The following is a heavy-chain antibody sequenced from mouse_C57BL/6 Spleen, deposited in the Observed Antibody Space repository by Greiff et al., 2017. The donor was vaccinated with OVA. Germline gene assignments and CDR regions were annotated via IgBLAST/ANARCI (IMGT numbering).Heavy chain of an antibody. V-gene: IGHV1-26*01. D-gene: IGHD2-4*01. Sequence: EVQLVESGPELVKPGASVKISCKASGYTFTDYYMNWVKQSHGKSLEWIGDINPNNGGTSYNQKFKGKATLTVDKSSSTAYMELRSLTSEDSAVYYCARSRDYDLYYFDYWGQGTTLTVSS. CDR1: GYTFTDYY. J-gene: IGHJ2*01. CDR3: ARSRDYDLYYFDY. CDR2: INPNNGGT.